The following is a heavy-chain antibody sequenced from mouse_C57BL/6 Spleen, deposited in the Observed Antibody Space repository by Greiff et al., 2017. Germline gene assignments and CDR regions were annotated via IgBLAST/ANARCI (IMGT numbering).Heavy chain of an antibody. V-gene: IGHV1-82*01. D-gene: IGHD1-1*01. CDR2: IYPGDGDT. Sequence: QVQLKESGPELVKPGASVKISCKASGYAFSSSWMNWVKQRPGKGLEWIGRIYPGDGDTNYNGKFKGKATLTADKSSSTAYMQLSSLTSEDSAVYFCARSPSTVVATDYFDDWGQGTTLTVSS. CDR1: GYAFSSSW. J-gene: IGHJ2*01. CDR3: ARSPSTVVATDYFDD.